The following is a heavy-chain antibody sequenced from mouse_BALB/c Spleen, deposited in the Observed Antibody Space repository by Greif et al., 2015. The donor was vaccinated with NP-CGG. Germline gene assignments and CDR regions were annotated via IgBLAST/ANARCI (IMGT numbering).Heavy chain of an antibody. D-gene: IGHD4-1*01. J-gene: IGHJ1*01. CDR2: IDPANGNT. V-gene: IGHV14-3*02. CDR3: ANWDWYFDV. Sequence: VQLQQSGAELVKPGASVKLSCTASGFNIKDTYMHWVKQRPEQGLEWIGRIDPANGNTKYDPKFQGKATITADTSSNTAYLQLSSLTSEDTAAYYCANWDWYFDVWGAGTTVTVSS. CDR1: GFNIKDTY.